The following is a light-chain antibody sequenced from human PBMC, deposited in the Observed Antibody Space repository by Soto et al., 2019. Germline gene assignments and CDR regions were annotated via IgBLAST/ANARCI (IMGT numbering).Light chain of an antibody. CDR2: AVT. CDR1: SDDDGAYDY. J-gene: IGLJ2*01. V-gene: IGLV2-11*01. Sequence: QSALTQPPSVSGSPGQSVTISCTGTSDDDGAYDYVSWYQQHPGKAPKRMIYAVTKRPSGVPDRFSGSKSGNTASLTISGLQAEDEADYYCCAYAYSHVVFGGGTKLTVL. CDR3: CAYAYSHVV.